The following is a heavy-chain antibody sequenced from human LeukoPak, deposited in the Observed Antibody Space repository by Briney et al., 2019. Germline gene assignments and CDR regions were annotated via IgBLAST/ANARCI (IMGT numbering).Heavy chain of an antibody. CDR3: ARTPSGDFDWLPTYYYMDV. D-gene: IGHD3-9*01. CDR2: IYSGGST. CDR1: GFIFNTYA. J-gene: IGHJ6*03. Sequence: GGSLRLSCAASGFIFNTYAMAWVRQAPGKGLEWVSVIYSGGSTYYADSVKGRFTISRDNSKNTLYLQMDSLRAEDTAVYYCARTPSGDFDWLPTYYYMDVWGKGTTVTVSS. V-gene: IGHV3-66*01.